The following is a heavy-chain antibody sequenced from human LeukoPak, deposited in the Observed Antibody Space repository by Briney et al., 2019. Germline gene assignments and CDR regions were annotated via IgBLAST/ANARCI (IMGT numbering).Heavy chain of an antibody. CDR1: GGSISSYY. CDR2: IYYSGST. V-gene: IGHV4-59*01. J-gene: IGHJ6*03. D-gene: IGHD2-2*02. CDR3: AREVVVVPAAIVGYYYYMDV. Sequence: SETLSLTCTVSGGSISSYYWSWIRQPPGKGLEWIGYIYYSGSTNYNPSLKGRVTISVDTSKNQFSLKLSSVTAADTAVYYCAREVVVVPAAIVGYYYYMDVWGKGTTVTVSS.